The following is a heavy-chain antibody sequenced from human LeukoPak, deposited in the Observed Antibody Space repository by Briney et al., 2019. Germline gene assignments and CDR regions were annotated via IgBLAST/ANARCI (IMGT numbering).Heavy chain of an antibody. CDR3: AKTGDGSGWPYDY. CDR2: INHSGST. D-gene: IGHD6-19*01. Sequence: PSETLSLTCAVYGGSFSGYYWSWIRQPPGKGLEWIGEINHSGSTNYNPSLKSRVTISVDTSKNQFSLKLNSVTAADTAVYYCAKTGDGSGWPYDYWGQGTLVTVSS. V-gene: IGHV4-34*01. J-gene: IGHJ4*02. CDR1: GGSFSGYY.